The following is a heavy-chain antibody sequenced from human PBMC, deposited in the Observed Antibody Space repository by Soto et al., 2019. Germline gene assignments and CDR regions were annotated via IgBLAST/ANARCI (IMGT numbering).Heavy chain of an antibody. D-gene: IGHD3-22*01. CDR1: GGSFSGYY. J-gene: IGHJ5*02. CDR3: ARVGTMIAPGGWFDP. CDR2: INHSGST. V-gene: IGHV4-34*01. Sequence: SETLSLTCAVYGGSFSGYYWSWIRQPPGKGLEWIGEINHSGSTNYNPSLKSRVTISVDTSKNQFSLKLSSVTAADTAVYYCARVGTMIAPGGWFDPWGQGTLVTVSS.